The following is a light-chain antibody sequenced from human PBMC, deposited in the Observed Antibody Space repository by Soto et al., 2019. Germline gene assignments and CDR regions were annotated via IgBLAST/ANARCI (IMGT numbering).Light chain of an antibody. V-gene: IGKV1-5*01. J-gene: IGKJ1*01. CDR1: QSISSW. CDR3: QQYNRYPWT. CDR2: DAS. Sequence: DIQMPQSPSTLSASVGDRVTITCRASQSISSWLAWYQQKPGKAPKLLIYDASSLESGVPSRFSGSGSGTEFTLTISSLQPDDFATFYCQQYNRYPWTFSQGTKVEI.